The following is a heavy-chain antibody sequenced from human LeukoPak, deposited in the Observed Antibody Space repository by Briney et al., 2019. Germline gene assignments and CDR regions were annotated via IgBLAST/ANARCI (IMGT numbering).Heavy chain of an antibody. D-gene: IGHD3-22*01. J-gene: IGHJ4*02. V-gene: IGHV3-30*18. CDR2: ISYDGSNK. Sequence: GGSLRLSCAASGFTFSSYGMHWVRQAPGKGLEWVAVISYDGSNKYYADSVKGRFTTSRDNSKNTLYLQMNSLRAEDTAVYYCAKDPRDSSGPFSDYWGQGTLVTVSS. CDR1: GFTFSSYG. CDR3: AKDPRDSSGPFSDY.